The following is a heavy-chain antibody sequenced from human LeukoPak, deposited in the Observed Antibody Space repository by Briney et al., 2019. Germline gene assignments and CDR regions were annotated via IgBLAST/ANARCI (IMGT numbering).Heavy chain of an antibody. CDR3: ARVPASLYYYDSSGFDAFDI. CDR1: GFTFSSYW. D-gene: IGHD3-22*01. Sequence: PGGSLRLSCAASGFTFSSYWMHWVRQAPGKGLVWVSRINSDGSSTSYADSVKGRFTISRDNAKNTLYLQMNSLRAEDTAVYYCARVPASLYYYDSSGFDAFDIWGQGTMVTVSS. CDR2: INSDGSST. V-gene: IGHV3-74*01. J-gene: IGHJ3*02.